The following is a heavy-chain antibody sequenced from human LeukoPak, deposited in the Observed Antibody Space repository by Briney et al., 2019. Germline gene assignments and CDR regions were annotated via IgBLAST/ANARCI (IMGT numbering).Heavy chain of an antibody. Sequence: GGSLRLSCAASGFTVSSNYMSWVRQAPGKGLEWVSVIYSGGSTYYADSVKGRFTISRDNSKNTLYLQMNSLRAEDTAVYYCARDPGYYDILTGYYGTPPHFDYWGQGTLVTVSS. J-gene: IGHJ4*02. D-gene: IGHD3-9*01. V-gene: IGHV3-66*01. CDR2: IYSGGST. CDR3: ARDPGYYDILTGYYGTPPHFDY. CDR1: GFTVSSNY.